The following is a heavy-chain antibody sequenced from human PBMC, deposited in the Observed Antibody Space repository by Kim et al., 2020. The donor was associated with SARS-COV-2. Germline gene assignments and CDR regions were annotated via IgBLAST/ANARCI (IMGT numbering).Heavy chain of an antibody. Sequence: YYSPSLQSRVTLLVDTSENQFSLQVTSVTAADTAVYYCARDSSGYSLLDYWGQGILVTVSS. V-gene: IGHV4-31*02. CDR3: ARDSSGYSLLDY. J-gene: IGHJ4*02. D-gene: IGHD3-22*01.